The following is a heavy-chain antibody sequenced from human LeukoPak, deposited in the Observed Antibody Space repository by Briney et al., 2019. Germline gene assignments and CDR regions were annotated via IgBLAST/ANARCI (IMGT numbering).Heavy chain of an antibody. Sequence: GASVKVSCKASGYTFTSYDINWVRQVTGQGLELMGWMNPNSGNTGYAQNFQGRVSISRNTSITTAYMELSSLTSEDTAVYYCARRAVGNSHYYYMDVWGRGTTVTVSS. CDR1: GYTFTSYD. V-gene: IGHV1-8*01. CDR2: MNPNSGNT. CDR3: ARRAVGNSHYYYMDV. J-gene: IGHJ6*03. D-gene: IGHD6-19*01.